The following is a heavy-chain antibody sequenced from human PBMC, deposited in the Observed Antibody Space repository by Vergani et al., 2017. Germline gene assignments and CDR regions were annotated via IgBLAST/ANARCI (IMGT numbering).Heavy chain of an antibody. CDR3: ARGLRDWYANNWFDP. CDR1: GTSVNSYY. CDR2: VSFRGDT. V-gene: IGHV4-59*02. J-gene: IGHJ5*02. Sequence: QVKLQESGPGLVKPSETLSLTCTVSGTSVNSYYWSWIRQPPGKGLEWMGYVSFRGDTLYNPSLKSRVTISLDMSKNQFSLKLRSVTAADTAVYYCARGLRDWYANNWFDPWGQGTLVTVSS. D-gene: IGHD3/OR15-3a*01.